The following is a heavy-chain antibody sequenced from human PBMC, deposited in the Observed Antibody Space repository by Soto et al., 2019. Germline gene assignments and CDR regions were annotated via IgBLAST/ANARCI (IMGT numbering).Heavy chain of an antibody. Sequence: ASVKVSCKAPGYTFTSYDINWVRQATGQGLEWMGWMNPNSGNTGYAQKFQGRVTMTRNTSISTAYMELSSLRSEDTAVYYCARGLTPSPRRSLRNYYYYGMDVWGQGTTVTVSS. D-gene: IGHD7-27*01. CDR2: MNPNSGNT. V-gene: IGHV1-8*01. CDR3: ARGLTPSPRRSLRNYYYYGMDV. J-gene: IGHJ6*02. CDR1: GYTFTSYD.